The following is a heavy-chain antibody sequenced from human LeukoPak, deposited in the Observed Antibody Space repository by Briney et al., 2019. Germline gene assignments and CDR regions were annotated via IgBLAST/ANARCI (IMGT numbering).Heavy chain of an antibody. CDR1: GGSISRGDYY. CDR3: AIEALRPSLWFDP. Sequence: SETLSLTCAVSGGSISRGDYYWGWIRQPPGKGLEWIGYIYYSGSTYYNTSLKSRFTISVDMPNNQFSLKRSSVTAGAPAVYSCAIEALRPSLWFDPWGQGTLVTVPS. CDR2: IYYSGST. J-gene: IGHJ5*02. D-gene: IGHD4-17*01. V-gene: IGHV4-30-4*01.